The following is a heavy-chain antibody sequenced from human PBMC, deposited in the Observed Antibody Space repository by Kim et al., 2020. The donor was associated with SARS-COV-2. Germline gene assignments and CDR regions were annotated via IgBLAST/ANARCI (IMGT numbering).Heavy chain of an antibody. CDR3: ARGYCSGGSCSPFDY. CDR2: INHSGST. V-gene: IGHV4-34*01. D-gene: IGHD2-15*01. CDR1: GGSFSGYY. J-gene: IGHJ4*02. Sequence: SETLSLTCAVYGGSFSGYYWSWIRQPPGKGLEWIGEINHSGSTNYNPSLKSRVTISVDTSKNQFSLKLSSVTAADTAVYYCARGYCSGGSCSPFDYWGQG.